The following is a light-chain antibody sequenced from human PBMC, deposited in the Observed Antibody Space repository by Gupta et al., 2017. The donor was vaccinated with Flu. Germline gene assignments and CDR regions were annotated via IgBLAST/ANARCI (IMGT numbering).Light chain of an antibody. Sequence: QSVLTQPPSVSGAPGQRVTISCTGSSSNIGAHYNIHWYQQLPGAVPKLLSYGTTNRPSGVPDRFSASKSGTSASLAIAGLQTEDEADYDCQAYDNTLSGCLFGGGTKLTVL. CDR1: SSNIGAHYN. CDR3: QAYDNTLSGCL. CDR2: GTT. J-gene: IGLJ3*02. V-gene: IGLV1-40*01.